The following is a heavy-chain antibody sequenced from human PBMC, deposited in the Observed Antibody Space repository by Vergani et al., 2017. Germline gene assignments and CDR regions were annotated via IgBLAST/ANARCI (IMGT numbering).Heavy chain of an antibody. Sequence: QVQLVQSGAEVKKPGSSVKVSCKASGGTFSSYTISWVRQAPGQGLEWMGRIIPILGIANYAQKFQGRVTITADKSTSTAYMELSRLRSDDTAVYYCARDHGFGGSYYGDYWGQGTLVTVSS. D-gene: IGHD1-26*01. J-gene: IGHJ4*02. V-gene: IGHV1-69*08. CDR2: IIPILGIA. CDR3: ARDHGFGGSYYGDY. CDR1: GGTFSSYT.